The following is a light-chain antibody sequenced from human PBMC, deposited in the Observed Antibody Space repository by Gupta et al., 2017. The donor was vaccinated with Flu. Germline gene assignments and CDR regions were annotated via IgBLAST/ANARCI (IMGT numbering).Light chain of an antibody. CDR2: STN. CDR1: SGSVSSANY. V-gene: IGLV8-61*01. Sequence: QTVVTQEPSVSVSPGGPVTLTCGLASGSVSSANYRSWYQQTPGQPPRTLIYSTNIRASGVPDRFSGSTLGNKIALTITGAQAEDDADYYCLLHLGGGISLFGGGTKLTVL. CDR3: LLHLGGGISL. J-gene: IGLJ2*01.